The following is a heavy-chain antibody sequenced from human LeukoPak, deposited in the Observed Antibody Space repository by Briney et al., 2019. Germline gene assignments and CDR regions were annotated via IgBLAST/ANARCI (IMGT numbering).Heavy chain of an antibody. Sequence: GSSVKVSCKASGGTFSSYTISWVRQAPGQGLEWMGRIIPILGIANYAQKFQGRVTITADKSTSTAYMELSSLRPEDTAVYYCARDPGDEYSSSSDHWGQGTLVTVSS. CDR3: ARDPGDEYSSSSDH. J-gene: IGHJ5*02. CDR1: GGTFSSYT. V-gene: IGHV1-69*04. CDR2: IIPILGIA. D-gene: IGHD6-6*01.